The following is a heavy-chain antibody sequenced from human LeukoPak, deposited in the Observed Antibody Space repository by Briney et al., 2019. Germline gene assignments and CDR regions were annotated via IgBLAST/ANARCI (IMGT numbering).Heavy chain of an antibody. Sequence: GASVKVSCKASGYTFTGYYMHWVRQAPGHGLEWMGWINPNSGGTNYAQKFQGRVTMTRDTSISTAYMELSRLRSDDTAVYYCARDIGYGDYFIDYWGQGTLVTVSS. CDR1: GYTFTGYY. V-gene: IGHV1-2*02. J-gene: IGHJ4*02. CDR3: ARDIGYGDYFIDY. CDR2: INPNSGGT. D-gene: IGHD4-17*01.